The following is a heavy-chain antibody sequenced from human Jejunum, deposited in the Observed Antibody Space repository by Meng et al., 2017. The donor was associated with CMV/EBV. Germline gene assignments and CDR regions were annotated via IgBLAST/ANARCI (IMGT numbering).Heavy chain of an antibody. CDR1: YD. Sequence: YDINWVRQATGQGLEWMGWVNPNSGNAGYAQKFQGRVTMTRDTSISTAYMELSSLRSEDTAVYYCARAPSYKSGSESFYNIRYNWFDPWGQGTLVTVSS. V-gene: IGHV1-8*01. CDR2: VNPNSGNA. J-gene: IGHJ5*02. CDR3: ARAPSYKSGSESFYNIRYNWFDP. D-gene: IGHD3-10*01.